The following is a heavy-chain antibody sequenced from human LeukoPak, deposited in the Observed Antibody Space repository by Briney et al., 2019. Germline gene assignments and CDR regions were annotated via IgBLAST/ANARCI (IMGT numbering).Heavy chain of an antibody. D-gene: IGHD3-10*01. V-gene: IGHV4-34*01. J-gene: IGHJ4*02. CDR1: GGSISSYY. CDR2: INHSGST. CDR3: ASDRVRGVNDY. Sequence: SETLSLTYTVSGGSISSYYWSWIRQPPGKGLEWIGEINHSGSTNYNPSLKSRVTISVDTSKNQFSLKLSSVTAADTAVYYCASDRVRGVNDYWGQGTLVTVSS.